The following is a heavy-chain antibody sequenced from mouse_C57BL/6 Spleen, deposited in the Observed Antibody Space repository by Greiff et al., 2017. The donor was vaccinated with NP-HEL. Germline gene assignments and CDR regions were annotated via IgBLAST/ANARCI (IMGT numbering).Heavy chain of an antibody. CDR1: GYTFTDYY. Sequence: EVQGVESGPVLVKPGASVKMSCKASGYTFTDYYMNWVKQSHGKSLEWIGVINPYNGGTSYNQKFKGKATLTVDKSSSTAYMELNSLTSEDSAVYYCARRENYDAYWGQGTLVTVSA. V-gene: IGHV1-19*01. D-gene: IGHD2-4*01. CDR2: INPYNGGT. J-gene: IGHJ3*01. CDR3: ARRENYDAY.